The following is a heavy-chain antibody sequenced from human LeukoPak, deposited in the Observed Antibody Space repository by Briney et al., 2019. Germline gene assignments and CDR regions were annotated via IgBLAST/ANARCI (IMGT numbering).Heavy chain of an antibody. CDR1: GGSISRYD. V-gene: IGHV4-59*08. D-gene: IGHD3-3*01. Sequence: SETLSLTCTVSGGSISRYDWSWIRQPPGKGLEWIGYIYYSGSTNYNPSLKSRVTISVDTSKNQFSLKLSSVTAADTAVYYCARATIFGVVDQDYFDYWGQGTLVTVSS. CDR2: IYYSGST. CDR3: ARATIFGVVDQDYFDY. J-gene: IGHJ4*02.